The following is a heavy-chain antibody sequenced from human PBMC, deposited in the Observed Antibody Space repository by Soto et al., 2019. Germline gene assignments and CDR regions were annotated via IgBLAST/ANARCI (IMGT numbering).Heavy chain of an antibody. V-gene: IGHV3-23*01. Sequence: GGSLRLSCAASGFTFSSYAMSWVRQAPGKGLEWVSAISGSGGSTYYADSVKGRFTISRDNSKNTLYLQMNSLKAEDTAVYYCAKSRGDPIYYFDYWGQGTLVTVSS. CDR2: ISGSGGST. CDR1: GFTFSSYA. J-gene: IGHJ4*02. CDR3: AKSRGDPIYYFDY. D-gene: IGHD2-21*02.